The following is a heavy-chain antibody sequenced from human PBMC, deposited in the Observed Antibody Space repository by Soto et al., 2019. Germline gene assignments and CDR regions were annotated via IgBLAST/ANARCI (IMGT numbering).Heavy chain of an antibody. Sequence: PGGSLRLSCAASGFTFSNAWMSWVRQAPGKGLEWVGRIKSKTDGGTTVYAAPVKGRFTISRDDSKNTLYLQMNSLKTEDTAVYYCTTDLGVLVPAAIGSDYWGQGTLVTVSS. D-gene: IGHD2-2*01. V-gene: IGHV3-15*01. CDR3: TTDLGVLVPAAIGSDY. CDR2: IKSKTDGGTT. J-gene: IGHJ4*02. CDR1: GFTFSNAW.